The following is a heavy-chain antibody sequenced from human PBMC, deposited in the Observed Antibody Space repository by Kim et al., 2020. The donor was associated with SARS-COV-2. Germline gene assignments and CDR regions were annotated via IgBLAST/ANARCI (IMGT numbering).Heavy chain of an antibody. CDR1: GYTFTSYY. CDR2: INPSGGST. J-gene: IGHJ4*02. Sequence: ASVKVSCKASGYTFTSYYMHWVRQAPGQGLEWMGIINPSGGSTSYAQKFQGRVTMTRDTSTSTVYMELSSLRSEDTAVYYCARGRHYYDSSGPPGGYWGQGTLVTVSS. CDR3: ARGRHYYDSSGPPGGY. V-gene: IGHV1-46*01. D-gene: IGHD3-22*01.